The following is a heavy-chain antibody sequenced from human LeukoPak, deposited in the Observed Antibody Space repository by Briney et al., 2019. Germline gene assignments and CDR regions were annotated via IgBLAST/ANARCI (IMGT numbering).Heavy chain of an antibody. CDR2: VNDSGRA. CDR1: GGSLSDHY. CDR3: ARHKRSIIVVPVNGGDAFHI. J-gene: IGHJ3*02. Sequence: SETLSLTCDVNGGSLSDHYWSWIRRSPGKGLEWIGEVNDSGRANYNPSLMGRFTISIDTSQNQFSLKVNSVTAADTATYYCARHKRSIIVVPVNGGDAFHIWGRGTLVIVSS. D-gene: IGHD2-2*01. V-gene: IGHV4-34*01.